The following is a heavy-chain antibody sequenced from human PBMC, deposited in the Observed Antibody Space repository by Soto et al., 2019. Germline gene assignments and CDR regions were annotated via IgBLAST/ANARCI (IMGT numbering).Heavy chain of an antibody. D-gene: IGHD3-9*01. CDR3: AKDSQFRYFDWSSNNYYGMDV. Sequence: QVQLVESGGGVVQPGRSLRLSCAASGFTFSTYGVHWVRQAPGKGLEWVAVISFDESNKYYADSVKGRFTISRDNPKNTLYLQMNSLRVEDTAVYYCAKDSQFRYFDWSSNNYYGMDVWGQGTTVTVSS. CDR2: ISFDESNK. V-gene: IGHV3-30*18. CDR1: GFTFSTYG. J-gene: IGHJ6*02.